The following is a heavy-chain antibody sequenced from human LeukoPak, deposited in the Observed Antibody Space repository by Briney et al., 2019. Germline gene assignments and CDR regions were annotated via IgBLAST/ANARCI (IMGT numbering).Heavy chain of an antibody. J-gene: IGHJ4*02. CDR2: ISGSGGST. Sequence: GGTLRLSCAASGFTFSSYGMSWVRQAPGKGLEWVSAISGSGGSTYYADSVKGRFTISRDNSKNTLYLQMNSLRAEDTAVYYCANLWFGESNFDYWGQGTLVTVSS. D-gene: IGHD3-10*01. V-gene: IGHV3-23*01. CDR3: ANLWFGESNFDY. CDR1: GFTFSSYG.